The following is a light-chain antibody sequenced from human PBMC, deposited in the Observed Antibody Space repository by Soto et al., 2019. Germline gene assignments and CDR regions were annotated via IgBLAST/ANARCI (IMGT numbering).Light chain of an antibody. CDR3: QQYGSSGT. J-gene: IGKJ1*01. V-gene: IGKV3-20*01. CDR1: QFVSSN. CDR2: GAS. Sequence: EIVMTPSPVTLSVSPGARATLSCRASQFVSSNLAWYQQKPGQAPRLLIYGASTGATGIPARFNGSGSGTDFTLTISRLEPEDFAVYYCQQYGSSGTFGQGTKVDIK.